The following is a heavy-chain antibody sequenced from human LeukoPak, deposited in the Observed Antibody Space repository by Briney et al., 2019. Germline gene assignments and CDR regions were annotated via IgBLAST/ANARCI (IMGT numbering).Heavy chain of an antibody. CDR3: VSAYDQ. V-gene: IGHV1-2*02. Sequence: EASVKVSCKASGYTFTGYYMHWVRQAPGQGLEWMGWINPSTGDTKYAKMFQGRVTLTTGASINTAYMELSGLRPADTAVYFCVSAYDQWGQGTLVTVSS. CDR2: INPSTGDT. CDR1: GYTFTGYY. J-gene: IGHJ5*02.